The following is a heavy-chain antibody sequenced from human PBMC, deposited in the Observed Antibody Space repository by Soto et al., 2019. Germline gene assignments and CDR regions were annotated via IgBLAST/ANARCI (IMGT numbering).Heavy chain of an antibody. CDR1: GFTFSSYW. Sequence: EVQLVESGGGLVQPGGSLRLSCAASGFTFSSYWMSWVRQAPGKGLEWVANIKQDGSEKYYVDSVKGRFTISRDNAKNSLYLQMNSLRAEDTAVYYCARYCSGGSCYPLSFDIWGQGTMVTVSS. CDR3: ARYCSGGSCYPLSFDI. D-gene: IGHD2-15*01. CDR2: IKQDGSEK. V-gene: IGHV3-7*01. J-gene: IGHJ3*02.